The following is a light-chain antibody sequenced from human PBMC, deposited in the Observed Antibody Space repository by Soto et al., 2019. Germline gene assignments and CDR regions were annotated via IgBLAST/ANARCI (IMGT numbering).Light chain of an antibody. CDR3: ETWDFNTRV. J-gene: IGLJ3*02. V-gene: IGLV4-60*02. Sequence: QLVLTQSSSASASLGSSVKLTCTLSSRHSSYIIAWHQQQPGKAPRYLMKLEGSGSYSKGSGLPDRFSASTSGADRYLTISNLQFEDEADYYCETWDFNTRVFGGGTQLTVL. CDR1: SRHSSYI. CDR2: LEGSGSY.